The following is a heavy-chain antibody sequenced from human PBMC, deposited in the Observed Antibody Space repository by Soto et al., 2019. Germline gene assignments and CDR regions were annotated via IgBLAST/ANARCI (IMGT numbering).Heavy chain of an antibody. CDR1: GFTFSSYA. CDR3: AKARHDFFPGPTYYYYYMDV. Sequence: GGSLRLSCAASGFTFSSYAMSWVRQAPGKGLEWVSAISGSGGSTYYADSVKGRFTISRDNSKNTLYLQMNSLRAEDTAVYYCAKARHDFFPGPTYYYYYMDVWGKGTTVTVSS. V-gene: IGHV3-23*01. D-gene: IGHD3-3*01. J-gene: IGHJ6*03. CDR2: ISGSGGST.